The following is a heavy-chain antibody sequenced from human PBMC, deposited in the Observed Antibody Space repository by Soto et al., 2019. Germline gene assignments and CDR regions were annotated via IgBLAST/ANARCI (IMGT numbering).Heavy chain of an antibody. D-gene: IGHD6-19*01. CDR2: INHSGST. CDR3: ARGPKAVASNWFGP. Sequence: NPSETLSLTCAVYGGSFSGYYWSWIRQSPGKGLEWIGKINHSGSTDYNPSLRSRVTMSVDTSNNQLTLKVTSVTAADTAVYYCARGPKAVASNWFGPWGQGTMVTVPS. V-gene: IGHV4-34*01. J-gene: IGHJ5*02. CDR1: GGSFSGYY.